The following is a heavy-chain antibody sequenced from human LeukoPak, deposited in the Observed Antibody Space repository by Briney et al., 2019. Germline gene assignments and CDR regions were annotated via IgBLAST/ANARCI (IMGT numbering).Heavy chain of an antibody. CDR2: IYYSGST. Sequence: PSETLSLTCTVSGGSISSYYWSWIRQPPGKGLEWIGYIYYSGSTNYNPSLKSRVTIAVDTSKNQFSLKLTSVTAADTAVYYCARGYYYDSRYFDYWGQGTPVTVSS. J-gene: IGHJ4*02. CDR1: GGSISSYY. V-gene: IGHV4-59*01. CDR3: ARGYYYDSRYFDY. D-gene: IGHD3-22*01.